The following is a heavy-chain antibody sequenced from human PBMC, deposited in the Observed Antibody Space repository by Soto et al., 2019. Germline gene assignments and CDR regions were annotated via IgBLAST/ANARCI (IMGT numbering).Heavy chain of an antibody. CDR3: ASGSCSGYDCYYDY. CDR2: ISGSGTSI. V-gene: IGHV3-11*01. J-gene: IGHJ4*02. D-gene: IGHD5-12*01. Sequence: QVRLVEFGGGLVKPGGSLSLSCAASGFTFRDDFMTWIRQAPGRGLEWVSYISGSGTSIHYADSVKGRFTISRDNAKKPVYLQINSLTVEDTAMYYCASGSCSGYDCYYDYWGQGTLVTVSS. CDR1: GFTFRDDF.